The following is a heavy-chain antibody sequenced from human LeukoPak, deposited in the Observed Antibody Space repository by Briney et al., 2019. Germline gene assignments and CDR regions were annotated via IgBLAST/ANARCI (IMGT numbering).Heavy chain of an antibody. CDR2: ISSSGSTI. J-gene: IGHJ4*02. CDR3: ARASIVGASPFDY. CDR1: GFTFSSYE. D-gene: IGHD1-26*01. Sequence: PGGSLRLSCAASGFTFSSYEMNWVRQAPGKGLEWVSYISSSGSTIYYADSVKGQFTISRDNAKNSLYLQMNSLRAEDTAVYYCARASIVGASPFDYWGQGTLVTVSS. V-gene: IGHV3-48*03.